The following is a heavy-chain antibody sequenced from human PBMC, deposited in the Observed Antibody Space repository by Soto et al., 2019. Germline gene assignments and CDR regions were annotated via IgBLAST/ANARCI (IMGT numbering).Heavy chain of an antibody. Sequence: QVQLQQWGAGQLKPSETLSLTCAVHGESFSGYGGPFSGYYWSWIRQTPGKGLEWIGEINHRGGTKYQPSLKGRVPISVDTVKNQVSLNPHSVTAAGTAVYYCARGQRRGGSSGWSLWGQGTLVTVSS. CDR3: ARGQRRGGSSGWSL. CDR2: INHRGGT. D-gene: IGHD6-19*01. V-gene: IGHV4-34*02. CDR1: GESFSGYGGPFSGYY. J-gene: IGHJ4*02.